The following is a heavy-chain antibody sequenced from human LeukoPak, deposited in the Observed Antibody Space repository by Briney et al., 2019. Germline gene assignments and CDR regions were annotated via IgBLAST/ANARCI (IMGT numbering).Heavy chain of an antibody. J-gene: IGHJ4*02. V-gene: IGHV4-59*01. CDR3: ARDGGLQSHFDY. Sequence: PSDPLSLTCSVFGDSFNEYYWNWVRQPPGKGLQWIGYIYHNGNSNYNPSLKGRLTISVDTAKNQFSLKLTSVTAADTAVYYCARDGGLQSHFDYWGQGALVTVS. D-gene: IGHD5-24*01. CDR2: IYHNGNS. CDR1: GDSFNEYY.